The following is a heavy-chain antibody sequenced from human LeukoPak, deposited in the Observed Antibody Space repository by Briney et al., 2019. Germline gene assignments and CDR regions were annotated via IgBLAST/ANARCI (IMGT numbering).Heavy chain of an antibody. V-gene: IGHV1-18*01. J-gene: IGHJ4*02. CDR3: ARDTLDIVVVPAALGY. CDR2: ISAYNGNT. D-gene: IGHD2-2*01. CDR1: GYTSTSYG. Sequence: ASVKVSCKASGYTSTSYGISWVRQAPGQGLEWMGWISAYNGNTNYAQKLQGRVTMTTDTSTSTAYMELRSLRPDDTAVYYCARDTLDIVVVPAALGYWGQGTLVTVSS.